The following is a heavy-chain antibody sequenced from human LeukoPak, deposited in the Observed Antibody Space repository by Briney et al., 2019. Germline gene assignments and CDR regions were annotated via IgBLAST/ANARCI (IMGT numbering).Heavy chain of an antibody. J-gene: IGHJ4*02. CDR2: ISYDGSNK. V-gene: IGHV3-30-3*01. Sequence: PGGSLRLSCAASGFTFSSYAMHWVRQAPGKGLEWVAVISYDGSNKYYADSVKGRFTISRDNSKNTLYLQMNSLRAEDTAVYESENWGQGTLVTVSS. CDR3: EN. CDR1: GFTFSSYA.